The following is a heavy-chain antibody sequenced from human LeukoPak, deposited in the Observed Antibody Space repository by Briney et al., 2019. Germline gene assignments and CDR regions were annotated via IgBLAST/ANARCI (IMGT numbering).Heavy chain of an antibody. CDR3: ARKKTVYFDY. V-gene: IGHV4-59*08. D-gene: IGHD2-8*01. Sequence: SETLSLTCTVSGGSISSYYWSWIRQPPGKGLEWTGYIYYSGSTNYNPSLKSRVTISVDTSKNQFSLKLSSVTAADTAVYYCARKKTVYFDYWGQGTLVTVSS. J-gene: IGHJ4*02. CDR2: IYYSGST. CDR1: GGSISSYY.